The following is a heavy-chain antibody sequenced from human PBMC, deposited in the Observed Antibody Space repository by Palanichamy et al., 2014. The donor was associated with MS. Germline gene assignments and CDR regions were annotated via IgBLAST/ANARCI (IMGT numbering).Heavy chain of an antibody. Sequence: EVQLVESGGGLVQPGGSLRLSCAASGFTFSSYWMSWVRQAPGKGLEWVANIKQDGSEKYYVDSVKGRFTISRDNAKNSLYLQMNSLKAEDTAVYYCARTSALAPFDYWGQGTLVTVSS. CDR3: ARTSALAPFDY. CDR2: IKQDGSEK. V-gene: IGHV3-7*01. D-gene: IGHD5-12*01. CDR1: GFTFSSYW. J-gene: IGHJ4*02.